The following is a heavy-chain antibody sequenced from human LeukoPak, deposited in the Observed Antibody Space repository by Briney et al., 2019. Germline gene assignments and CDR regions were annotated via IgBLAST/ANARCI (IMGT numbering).Heavy chain of an antibody. CDR1: GYTFTSYG. J-gene: IGHJ4*02. V-gene: IGHV1-18*01. Sequence: ASVKVSXKAPGYTFTSYGISWVRQAHGQGLEWMGWISAYNGNTNYAQKLQGRVTMTTDTSTSTAYMELRSLRSDDTAVYYCARRGGTAVAGDYWGQGTLVTVSS. CDR2: ISAYNGNT. D-gene: IGHD6-19*01. CDR3: ARRGGTAVAGDY.